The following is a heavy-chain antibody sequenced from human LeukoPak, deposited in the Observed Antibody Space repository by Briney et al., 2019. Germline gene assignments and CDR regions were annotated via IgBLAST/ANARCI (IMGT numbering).Heavy chain of an antibody. Sequence: SETLSLTCAVCGGSFSGYYWSWIRQPPGKGLEWIGEINHSGSTNYNPSLKSRVTISADTSKNQFSLKLSSVTAADTAVYYCARGGVPYYYGSGSYHNWFDPWGQGTLVTVSS. D-gene: IGHD3-10*01. CDR2: INHSGST. CDR1: GGSFSGYY. J-gene: IGHJ5*02. V-gene: IGHV4-34*01. CDR3: ARGGVPYYYGSGSYHNWFDP.